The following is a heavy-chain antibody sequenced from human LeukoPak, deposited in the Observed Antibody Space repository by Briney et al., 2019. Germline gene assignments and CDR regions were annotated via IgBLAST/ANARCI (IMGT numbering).Heavy chain of an antibody. CDR3: ATAYLIAGTYNWFDP. J-gene: IGHJ5*02. D-gene: IGHD6-13*01. CDR2: IIPIFGTA. V-gene: IGHV1-69*06. CDR1: GGTFSSYA. Sequence: SVKVSCKASGGTFSSYAISWVRQAPGQGLEWMGGIIPIFGTANYAQKFQGRVTMTEDTSTDTAYMELSSLRSEDTAVYYCATAYLIAGTYNWFDPWGQGTLVTVSS.